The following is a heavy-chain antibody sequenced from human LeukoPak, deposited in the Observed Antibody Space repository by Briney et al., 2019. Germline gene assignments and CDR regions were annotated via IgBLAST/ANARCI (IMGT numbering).Heavy chain of an antibody. CDR1: GFTFSSYW. J-gene: IGHJ5*02. D-gene: IGHD3-10*01. Sequence: PGGSLRLSCAASGFTFSSYWMSWVRQAPGKGLEWVANIKQDGSEKYYVDSVKGRFTISRDNSKNTLYLQMNSLRAEDTAVYYCAKDGSSYGVNWFDPWGQGTLVTVSS. V-gene: IGHV3-7*03. CDR2: IKQDGSEK. CDR3: AKDGSSYGVNWFDP.